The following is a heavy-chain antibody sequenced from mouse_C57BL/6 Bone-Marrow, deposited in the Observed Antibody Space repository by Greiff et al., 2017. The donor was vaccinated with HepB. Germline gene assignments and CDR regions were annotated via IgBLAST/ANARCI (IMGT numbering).Heavy chain of an antibody. CDR3: ARGITPRAYFDV. D-gene: IGHD1-1*01. J-gene: IGHJ1*03. CDR1: GYSITSGYY. V-gene: IGHV3-6*01. CDR2: ISYDGSN. Sequence: EVKLVESGPGLVKPSQSLSLTCSVTGYSITSGYYWNWIRQFPGNKLEWMGYISYDGSNNYNPSLKNRISITRDTSKNQFFLKLNSVTTEDTATYYCARGITPRAYFDVWGTGTTVTVSS.